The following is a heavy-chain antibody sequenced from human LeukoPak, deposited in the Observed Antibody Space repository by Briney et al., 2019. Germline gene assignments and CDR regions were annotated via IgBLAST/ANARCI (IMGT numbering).Heavy chain of an antibody. J-gene: IGHJ4*02. CDR2: ISYDGSNK. CDR3: AKDLGYCSSTSCLNGPLDY. D-gene: IGHD2-2*01. Sequence: GALRLSCAASGFTFSSYGMHWVRQAPGKGLEWVAAISYDGSNKYYADSVKGRFTISRDNSKNTLYLQMNSLRAEDTAVYYCAKDLGYCSSTSCLNGPLDYWGQGTLVTVSS. V-gene: IGHV3-30*18. CDR1: GFTFSSYG.